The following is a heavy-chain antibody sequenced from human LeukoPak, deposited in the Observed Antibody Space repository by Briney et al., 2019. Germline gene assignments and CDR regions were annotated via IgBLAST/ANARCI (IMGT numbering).Heavy chain of an antibody. V-gene: IGHV4-59*01. J-gene: IGHJ4*02. CDR2: IYYSGST. Sequence: SETLSLTCTVAGGSISSYYWSWIRQPPGKGLEWIGYIYYSGSTNYNPSLKSRVTISVDTSKNQFSLKLSSVTAADTAVYYCARGGYSSSSRPFDYWGQGTLVTVSS. CDR1: GGSISSYY. D-gene: IGHD6-6*01. CDR3: ARGGYSSSSRPFDY.